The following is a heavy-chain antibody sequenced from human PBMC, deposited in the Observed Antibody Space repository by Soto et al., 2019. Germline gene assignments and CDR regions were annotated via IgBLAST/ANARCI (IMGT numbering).Heavy chain of an antibody. V-gene: IGHV4-39*01. J-gene: IGHJ3*02. D-gene: IGHD3-10*01. CDR3: AKGGSGSYSNAFDI. Sequence: QLQLQESGPGLVKPSETLSLTCTVSGGSISSSSYYWGWIRQPPGKGLEWIGSIYYSGSTYYNPSLKRRVTISVDTSKNQFSRELSSVTAADTAVYYCAKGGSGSYSNAFDIWGQGTMVTVSS. CDR1: GGSISSSSYY. CDR2: IYYSGST.